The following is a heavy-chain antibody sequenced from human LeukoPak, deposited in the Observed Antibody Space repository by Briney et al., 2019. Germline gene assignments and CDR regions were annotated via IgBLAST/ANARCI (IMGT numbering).Heavy chain of an antibody. CDR1: GGTFTSHA. J-gene: IGHJ4*02. D-gene: IGHD6-19*01. CDR2: IIPILGIA. CDR3: ARGSPYSSVDY. V-gene: IGHV1-69*04. Sequence: GSSVKVSCKASGGTFTSHAISWVRQAPGQGLEWMGRIIPILGIANYAQKFQGRVTITADKSTSTAYMELSSLRSEDTAVYYCARGSPYSSVDYWGQGTLVTVSS.